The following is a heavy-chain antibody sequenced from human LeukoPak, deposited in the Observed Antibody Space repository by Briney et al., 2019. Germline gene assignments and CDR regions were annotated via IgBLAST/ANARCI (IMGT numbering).Heavy chain of an antibody. Sequence: SETLSLTCTVSGGSISSYYWSWIRQPPGKGLKWIGNIYYSGYTTYSPSLRSRVTISVDTSKNQFSLKLSSVTAADTAVYYCARALFDDSYYYYMDVWGKGTTVTISS. V-gene: IGHV4-59*01. CDR3: ARALFDDSYYYYMDV. CDR1: GGSISSYY. D-gene: IGHD2-21*01. CDR2: IYYSGYT. J-gene: IGHJ6*03.